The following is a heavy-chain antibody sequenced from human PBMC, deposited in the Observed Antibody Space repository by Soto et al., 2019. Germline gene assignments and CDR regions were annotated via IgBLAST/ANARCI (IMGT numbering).Heavy chain of an antibody. CDR3: EVTTGY. V-gene: IGHV1-8*01. D-gene: IGHD2-21*02. CDR1: GYTFTDYD. Sequence: QVQVVQSRAEVKKPGASVKVSCKTSGYTFTDYDINWVRQAAGQGLEYMGWMSPDSGNAGYAQQFQGRVTITSNTSISTAYMELSGLRSEDTAVYFCEVTTGYWGQGTMVTVSS. J-gene: IGHJ4*02. CDR2: MSPDSGNA.